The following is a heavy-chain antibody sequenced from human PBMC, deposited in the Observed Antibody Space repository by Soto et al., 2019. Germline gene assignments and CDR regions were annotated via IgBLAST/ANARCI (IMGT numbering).Heavy chain of an antibody. CDR3: ARDPAWPQNTWFDP. Sequence: PGGSLRLSCAASGFTFNIYTMHWVRQAPGKGLEWVAVISYDGSNKYYADSVKGRFTISRDISKNTLYLQMNSLRAEDTAVYYCARDPAWPQNTWFDPWGQGTLVTVSS. J-gene: IGHJ5*01. D-gene: IGHD5-12*01. V-gene: IGHV3-30-3*01. CDR2: ISYDGSNK. CDR1: GFTFNIYT.